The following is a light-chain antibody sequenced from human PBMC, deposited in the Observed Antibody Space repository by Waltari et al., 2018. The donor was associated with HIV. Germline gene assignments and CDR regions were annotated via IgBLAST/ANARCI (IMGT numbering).Light chain of an antibody. J-gene: IGKJ4*01. CDR2: GAS. V-gene: IGKV1-12*01. CDR3: QQATSFPLS. CDR1: PAIHTS. Sequence: IQMSQSPSSLSASVGDRVTTTCRASPAIHTSLGWYHLKPGKAPKHLVFGASGLQSGVPSRFSGSGSGTLFSLTISNLQPEDSATYFCQQATSFPLSFGGGTKVEI.